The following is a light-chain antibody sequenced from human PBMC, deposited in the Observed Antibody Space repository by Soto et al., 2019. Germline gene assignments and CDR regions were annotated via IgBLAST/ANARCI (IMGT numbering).Light chain of an antibody. CDR3: QQSYSTPRT. J-gene: IGKJ4*01. Sequence: DIQMTQSTSSLSASVGDRVTMTCRASQSISSYLNWFQQKPGKAPNLLIYAASSLQSGVPSRFSGSGSGTDFTLTISSLQPEDFATYYCQQSYSTPRTFGGGTKVDIK. V-gene: IGKV1-39*01. CDR1: QSISSY. CDR2: AAS.